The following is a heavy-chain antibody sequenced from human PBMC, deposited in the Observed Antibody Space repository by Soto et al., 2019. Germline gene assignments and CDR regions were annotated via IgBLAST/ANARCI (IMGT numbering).Heavy chain of an antibody. CDR1: GGTFSSYA. Sequence: QVQLVQSGAEVKKPGSSVKVSCKAPGGTFSSYAISWVRQAPAQGLEWMGGIIPIFGTAKYAQKFQGRVTITAEEYTSTGYMELSSLRSEDTAVYYCARSQGGSSSLDIYYYYYYGMDVWGQGTMVTVSS. J-gene: IGHJ6*02. CDR2: IIPIFGTA. D-gene: IGHD2-15*01. CDR3: ARSQGGSSSLDIYYYYYYGMDV. V-gene: IGHV1-69*01.